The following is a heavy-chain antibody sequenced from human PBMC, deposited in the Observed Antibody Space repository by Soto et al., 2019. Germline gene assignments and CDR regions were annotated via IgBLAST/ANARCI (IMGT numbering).Heavy chain of an antibody. CDR2: VDQDGSEK. J-gene: IGHJ4*02. D-gene: IGHD5-12*01. V-gene: IGHV3-7*05. Sequence: EVQLVESEGGLVQPGESLRLSCAASGFTFSNYWMTWVRRAPGKGLEWVANVDQDGSEKYYVDSVKGRFTISRDNDKNSLYLQMNSLRAEDTAVYYCARARRSGYTGYECDFWGQGALVTVSS. CDR1: GFTFSNYW. CDR3: ARARRSGYTGYECDF.